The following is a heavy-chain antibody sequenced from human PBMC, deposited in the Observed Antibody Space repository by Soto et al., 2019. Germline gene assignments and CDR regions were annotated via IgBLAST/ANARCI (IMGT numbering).Heavy chain of an antibody. D-gene: IGHD3-22*01. Sequence: PSETLSLTCAVSGYSISRGYHWGWIRQPPGKGLEWIGTIYDSGSTYLSPSLKSRVTISTDSSKNQFSLKLTSVTAADTAVYYCARSYDVRGYHPKYYYGMEVWGQGTTVTVSS. V-gene: IGHV4-38-2*01. CDR1: GYSISRGYH. CDR2: IYDSGST. J-gene: IGHJ6*02. CDR3: ARSYDVRGYHPKYYYGMEV.